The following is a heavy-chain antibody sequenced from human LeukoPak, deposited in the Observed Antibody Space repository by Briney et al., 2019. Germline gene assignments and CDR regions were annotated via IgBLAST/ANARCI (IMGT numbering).Heavy chain of an antibody. Sequence: GGSLRLSCTASGFTFSSYPMHWVRQAPGKGLEYVSAITSDGGYTYYANSVKGRFTISRDNSKKTLYLQMGRLRADDMAVYYCARVSTNDRRNAFDIWGQGTMVTVSS. J-gene: IGHJ3*02. V-gene: IGHV3-64*01. D-gene: IGHD2-8*01. CDR1: GFTFSSYP. CDR2: ITSDGGYT. CDR3: ARVSTNDRRNAFDI.